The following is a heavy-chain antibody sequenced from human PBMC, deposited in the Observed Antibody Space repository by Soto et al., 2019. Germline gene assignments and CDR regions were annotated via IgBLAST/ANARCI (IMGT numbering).Heavy chain of an antibody. CDR1: GYTFTSYA. CDR2: INAGNGNT. V-gene: IGHV1-3*01. Sequence: ASVKVSCKASGYTFTSYAMHWVRQAPGQRLEWMGWINAGNGNTKYSQKFQGRVTITRNTSISTAYMELSSLRSEDTAVYYCARCIAAAGTSDYWGQGTLVTVSS. D-gene: IGHD6-13*01. CDR3: ARCIAAAGTSDY. J-gene: IGHJ4*02.